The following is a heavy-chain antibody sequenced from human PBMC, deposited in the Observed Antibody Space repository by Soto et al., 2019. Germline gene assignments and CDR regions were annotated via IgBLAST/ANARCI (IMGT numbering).Heavy chain of an antibody. CDR3: ARNLGFLEWLLVWFDP. J-gene: IGHJ5*02. D-gene: IGHD3-3*01. CDR2: IYHSGST. V-gene: IGHV4-38-2*01. CDR1: GYSISSGYY. Sequence: SETLSLTCAVSGYSISSGYYWGWIRQPPGKGLEWIGSIYHSGSTYYNPSLKSRVTISVDTSKNQFSLKLSSVTAADTAVYYCARNLGFLEWLLVWFDPWGQGTLVT.